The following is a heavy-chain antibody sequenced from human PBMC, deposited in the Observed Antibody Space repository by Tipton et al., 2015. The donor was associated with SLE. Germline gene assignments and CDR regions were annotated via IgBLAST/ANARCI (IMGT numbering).Heavy chain of an antibody. Sequence: TLSLTCVVSGFSLSSDYFWGWIRQPPGKGLEWIGSISHTWTTYVNPSLESRITMSVETSRSRFSLNLTSVTAADTGVYFCARATKWGFHGAFDFWGQGTPVTVSS. D-gene: IGHD2-8*01. CDR3: ARATKWGFHGAFDF. V-gene: IGHV4-38-2*01. CDR2: ISHTWTT. J-gene: IGHJ3*01. CDR1: GFSLSSDYF.